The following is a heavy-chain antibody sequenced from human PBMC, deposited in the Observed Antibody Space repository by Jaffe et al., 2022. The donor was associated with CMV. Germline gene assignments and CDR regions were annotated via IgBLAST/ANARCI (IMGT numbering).Heavy chain of an antibody. D-gene: IGHD5-12*01. J-gene: IGHJ6*02. V-gene: IGHV3-30*18. CDR1: GFTFSSYG. CDR2: ISYDGSNK. CDR3: AKSLVVFGYNYYYYYGMDV. Sequence: QVQLVESGGGVVQPGRSLRLSCAASGFTFSSYGMHWVRQAPGKGLEWVAVISYDGSNKYYADSVKGRFTISRDNSKNTLYLQMNSLRAEDTAVYYCAKSLVVFGYNYYYYYGMDVWGQGTTVTVSS.